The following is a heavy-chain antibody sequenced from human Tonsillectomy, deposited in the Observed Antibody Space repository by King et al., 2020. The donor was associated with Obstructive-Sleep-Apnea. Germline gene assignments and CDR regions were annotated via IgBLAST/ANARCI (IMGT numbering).Heavy chain of an antibody. CDR1: GFTFGDYA. Sequence: VQLVESGGGLVQPGRSLRLSCTASGFTFGDYAMSWFRQAQGKGLECVCFIRRKVYGGTTEYAESVKGRLTISRDDSKSIAYLQMTSLKTADTAVYYCTRDLGYYDTSGYLGFYCGQGTLVTVSS. D-gene: IGHD3-22*01. CDR2: IRRKVYGGTT. CDR3: TRDLGYYDTSGYLGFY. J-gene: IGHJ4*02. V-gene: IGHV3-49*03.